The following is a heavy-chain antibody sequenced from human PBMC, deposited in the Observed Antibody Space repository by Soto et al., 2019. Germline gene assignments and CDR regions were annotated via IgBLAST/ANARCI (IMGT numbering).Heavy chain of an antibody. V-gene: IGHV3-30-3*01. D-gene: IGHD6-13*01. CDR2: ISYDGSNK. Sequence: GGSLRLSCAASGFTFSSYAMHWVRQAPGKGLEWVAVISYDGSNKYYADSVKGRFTISRDNSKTLYLQMNSLRAEDTAVYYCARDGGGAAAGTSTFDYWGQGT. CDR1: GFTFSSYA. J-gene: IGHJ4*02. CDR3: ARDGGGAAAGTSTFDY.